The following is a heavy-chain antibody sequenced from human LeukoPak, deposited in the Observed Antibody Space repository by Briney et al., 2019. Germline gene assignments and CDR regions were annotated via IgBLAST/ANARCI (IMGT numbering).Heavy chain of an antibody. D-gene: IGHD6-13*01. CDR2: ISYDGSNK. V-gene: IGHV3-30*04. CDR1: GFTFSSYA. CDR3: TRDPYSSSWYYFDY. J-gene: IGHJ4*02. Sequence: GGSLRLSCAASGFTFSSYAMHWVRQAPGKGLEWVAVISYDGSNKYYADSVKGRFTISRDNSKNTLYLQMNSLRAEDTAVYYCTRDPYSSSWYYFDYWGQGTLVTVSS.